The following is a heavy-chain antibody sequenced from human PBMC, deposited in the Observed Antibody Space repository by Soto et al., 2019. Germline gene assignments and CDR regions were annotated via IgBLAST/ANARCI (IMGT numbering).Heavy chain of an antibody. CDR1: GFNFSVSS. CDR2: IRSKAKDYAT. CDR3: AIEGAGFGQ. J-gene: IGHJ4*02. V-gene: IGHV3-73*01. D-gene: IGHD1-26*01. Sequence: EVQLVESGGGLVQPGGSVKLSCAASGFNFSVSSMHWVRQASGKGLEWVGRIRSKAKDYATAYAESVKGRFAISRDDLKNTMYLQMSSLMTEDTALYYCAIEGAGFGQWVQGPLVTVSS.